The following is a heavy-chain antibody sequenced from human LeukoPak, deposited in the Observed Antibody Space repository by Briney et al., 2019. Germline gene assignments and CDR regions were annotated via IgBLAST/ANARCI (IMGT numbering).Heavy chain of an antibody. CDR3: ARVVLAYCGGDCYTQLFDP. D-gene: IGHD2-21*02. CDR1: GYSISSGYY. J-gene: IGHJ5*02. Sequence: PSETLSLTCTVSGYSISSGYYWGWIRQPPGEGLEWIGSIYYSGSTYYNPSLKSRVTISVDTSKNQFSLKLSSVTAADTAVYDCARVVLAYCGGDCYTQLFDPWGQGTLVTVSS. CDR2: IYYSGST. V-gene: IGHV4-38-2*02.